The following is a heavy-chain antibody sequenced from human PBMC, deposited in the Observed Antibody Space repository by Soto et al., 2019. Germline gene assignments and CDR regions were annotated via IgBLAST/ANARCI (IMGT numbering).Heavy chain of an antibody. CDR3: AKAYRGFDMAFDY. J-gene: IGHJ4*02. D-gene: IGHD5-12*01. CDR2: IGGSGGDT. V-gene: IGHV3-23*01. Sequence: GGSLRLSCAASGFTFSSYAMSWVRQVPGRGLEWVSTIGGSGGDTYYTDSVKGRFTISRDFSTNTLHLQMSSLRAEDTALYYCAKAYRGFDMAFDYWGQGTPVTVSS. CDR1: GFTFSSYA.